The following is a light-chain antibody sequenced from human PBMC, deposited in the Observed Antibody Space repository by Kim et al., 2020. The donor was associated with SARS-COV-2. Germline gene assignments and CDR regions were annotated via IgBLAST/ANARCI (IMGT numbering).Light chain of an antibody. CDR1: QIVSNY. CDR2: DAS. CDR3: QHRRDWPRLT. J-gene: IGKJ4*01. Sequence: SPGDSAPLSCRASQIVSNYLAWYQQKPGQAPRLLIYDASNRAAGIPARFSASGSATDFTLTISSLEPDDFAVYYCQHRRDWPRLTFGGGTKVDIK. V-gene: IGKV3-11*01.